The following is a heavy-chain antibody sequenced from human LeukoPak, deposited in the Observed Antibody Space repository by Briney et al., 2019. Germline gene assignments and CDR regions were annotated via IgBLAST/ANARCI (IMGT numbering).Heavy chain of an antibody. V-gene: IGHV3-30-3*01. Sequence: GRSLRLSCAASGFTFSSYDMHWVRQAPGKGLEWVAVISYDGSNKYYADSVKGRFTISRDNSKNTLYLQMNSLRAEDTAVYYCARELQQTGTFGYWGQGTLVTVSS. CDR3: ARELQQTGTFGY. D-gene: IGHD1-1*01. CDR1: GFTFSSYD. J-gene: IGHJ4*02. CDR2: ISYDGSNK.